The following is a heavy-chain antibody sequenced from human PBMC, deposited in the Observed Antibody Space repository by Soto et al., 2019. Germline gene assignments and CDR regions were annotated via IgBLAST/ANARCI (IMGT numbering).Heavy chain of an antibody. D-gene: IGHD3-10*01. Sequence: SCETCGLTFSKYAMTRVRQEPGKGLEWVAVISYDGSNKYYADSVKGRFTISRDNSKNTLYLQMNSLRAEDTAVYYCAKDWRLGSGRGALYSGMAFWVQGTTVTVSS. V-gene: IGHV3-30*04. J-gene: IGHJ6*02. CDR3: AKDWRLGSGRGALYSGMAF. CDR2: ISYDGSNK. CDR1: GLTFSKYA.